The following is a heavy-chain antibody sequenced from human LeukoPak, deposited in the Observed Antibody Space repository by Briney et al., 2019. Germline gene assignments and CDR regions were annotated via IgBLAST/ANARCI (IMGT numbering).Heavy chain of an antibody. Sequence: GGSLRLSCAASGFTFSSYAMHWVRQAPGKGLEWVAVISYDGSNKYYADSVKGRFTISRDNSKNTLYLQMNSLRAEDTAVYYCARRYSSSWYLVLWGQGTLVTVSS. V-gene: IGHV3-30*04. CDR3: ARRYSSSWYLVL. J-gene: IGHJ4*02. CDR1: GFTFSSYA. CDR2: ISYDGSNK. D-gene: IGHD6-13*01.